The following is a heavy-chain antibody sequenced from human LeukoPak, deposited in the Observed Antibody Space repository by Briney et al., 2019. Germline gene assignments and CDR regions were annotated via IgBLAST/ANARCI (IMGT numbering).Heavy chain of an antibody. CDR2: IYYSGST. CDR3: ARSRKYDFWSGYHTYYFDY. V-gene: IGHV4-39*07. D-gene: IGHD3-3*01. CDR1: GGSISSSSYY. J-gene: IGHJ4*02. Sequence: SETLPLTCTVSGGSISSSSYYWGWIRQPPGKGLEWIGSIYYSGSTYYNPSLKRRVTISVDTSKNQFSLKLSSVTAADTAVYYCARSRKYDFWSGYHTYYFDYLGQGTLVTVSS.